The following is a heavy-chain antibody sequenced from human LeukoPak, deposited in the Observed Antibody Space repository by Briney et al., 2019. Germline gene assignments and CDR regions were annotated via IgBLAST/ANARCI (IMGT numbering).Heavy chain of an antibody. Sequence: GASVKVSCKASGFTFTSSAVQWVRQARGQRLEWIGWIVVGSGNTNYAQKFQERVTITRDMSTSTAYMELSSLRSEDTAVYYCAAESLTTVHPLFDYWGQGTLVTVSS. D-gene: IGHD4-17*01. CDR3: AAESLTTVHPLFDY. J-gene: IGHJ4*02. CDR2: IVVGSGNT. CDR1: GFTFTSSA. V-gene: IGHV1-58*01.